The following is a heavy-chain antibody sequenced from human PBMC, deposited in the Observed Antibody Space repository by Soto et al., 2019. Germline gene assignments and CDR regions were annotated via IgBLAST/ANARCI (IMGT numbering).Heavy chain of an antibody. D-gene: IGHD2-15*01. CDR3: ARDPDCSGGSCSDY. CDR1: GVTFSRYA. V-gene: IGHV1-69*01. CDR2: ISTIFGTA. Sequence: GXSVKVSCKASGVTFSRYAISWVRQATGQXLDWMGGISTIFGTATYAQKLQGRVXXTADESTXXAYMELSSLRSEEMAVYYCARDPDCSGGSCSDYWGQGTLVTVSS. J-gene: IGHJ4*02.